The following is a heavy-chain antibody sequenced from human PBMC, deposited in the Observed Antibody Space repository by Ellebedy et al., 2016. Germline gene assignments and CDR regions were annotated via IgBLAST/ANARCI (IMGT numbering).Heavy chain of an antibody. D-gene: IGHD4-17*01. Sequence: GGSLRLXXAASGFTFSDYYMSWIRQAPGKGLEWVSYISSSSSYTNYADSVKGRFTISRDNAKNSLYLQMNSLRAEDTAVYYCARTTVTLYYYYYGMDVWGQGTTVTVSS. CDR2: ISSSSSYT. V-gene: IGHV3-11*06. CDR3: ARTTVTLYYYYYGMDV. CDR1: GFTFSDYY. J-gene: IGHJ6*02.